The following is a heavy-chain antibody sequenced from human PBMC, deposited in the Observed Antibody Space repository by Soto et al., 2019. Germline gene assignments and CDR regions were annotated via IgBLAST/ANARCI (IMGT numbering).Heavy chain of an antibody. CDR2: VKSKTDGETT. V-gene: IGHV3-15*05. J-gene: IGHJ4*02. CDR1: GFSFSNAW. D-gene: IGHD3-22*01. CDR3: TTDAGYSGYYPRDFDY. Sequence: GGSLRLSCAASGFSFSNAWMSWVRQAPGKGLEWVGRVKSKTDGETTDYAAPVKGRFTVSRDDSKNMLVLQMNSLKTEDTAVYYCTTDAGYSGYYPRDFDYWGQGTMVTVS.